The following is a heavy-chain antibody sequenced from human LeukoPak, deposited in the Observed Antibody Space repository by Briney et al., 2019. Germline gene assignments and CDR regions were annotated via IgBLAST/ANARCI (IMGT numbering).Heavy chain of an antibody. Sequence: SQTLSLTCAISGDSVSSNSAAWNWIRQSPSRGLEWRGSTYYRSKWYNDYAVSVKSRITINPDTSKIQFSLQLNSVTPEDTAVYYCARGDRRPVAGPFDYWGQGTLVTVSS. CDR1: GDSVSSNSAA. CDR2: TYYRSKWYN. D-gene: IGHD6-19*01. V-gene: IGHV6-1*01. CDR3: ARGDRRPVAGPFDY. J-gene: IGHJ4*02.